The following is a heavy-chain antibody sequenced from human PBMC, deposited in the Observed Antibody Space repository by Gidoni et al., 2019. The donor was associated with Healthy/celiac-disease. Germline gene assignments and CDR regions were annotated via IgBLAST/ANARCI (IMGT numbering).Heavy chain of an antibody. Sequence: QVQLQQWGAGLLKPSETLSLTCAVFGGSFSGYYWSWIRQPPGKGLEWIGEINHSGSTNYNPYLKSRVTISVDTSKNQFSLKLSSVTAADTAVYYCARVYGTTNYVWGSYRLAHFDYWGQGTLVTVSS. D-gene: IGHD3-16*02. CDR1: GGSFSGYY. J-gene: IGHJ4*02. CDR2: INHSGST. V-gene: IGHV4-34*01. CDR3: ARVYGTTNYVWGSYRLAHFDY.